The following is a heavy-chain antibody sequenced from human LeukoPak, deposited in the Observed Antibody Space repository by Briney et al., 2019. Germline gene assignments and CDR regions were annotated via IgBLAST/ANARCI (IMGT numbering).Heavy chain of an antibody. V-gene: IGHV1-69*01. J-gene: IGHJ3*02. D-gene: IGHD3-10*01. CDR3: AVGIRASGSYQIWGHAFDI. CDR2: IIPIFSTA. CDR1: GGTFSSYT. Sequence: SAKVSCKASGGTFSSYTISWVRQAPGQGLEWMGGIIPIFSTADYAQKFQGRVTITADESTSTAYMELSSLRSDDTAVYYCAVGIRASGSYQIWGHAFDIWGQGTMVTVSS.